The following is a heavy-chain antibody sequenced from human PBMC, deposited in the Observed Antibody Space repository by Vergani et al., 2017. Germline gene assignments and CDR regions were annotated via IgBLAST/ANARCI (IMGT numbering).Heavy chain of an antibody. Sequence: EVQLVESGGGLVQPGRSLRLSCAASGFTFDDYAMHWVRQAPGKGLEWVSGISWNSGSIGYADSVKGRFTISRDNAKNSLYLQMNSLRAEDMALYYCAKARRPTSIAAAPDVWGQGP. CDR1: GFTFDDYA. CDR3: AKARRPTSIAAAPDV. J-gene: IGHJ6*02. CDR2: ISWNSGSI. V-gene: IGHV3-9*03. D-gene: IGHD6-13*01.